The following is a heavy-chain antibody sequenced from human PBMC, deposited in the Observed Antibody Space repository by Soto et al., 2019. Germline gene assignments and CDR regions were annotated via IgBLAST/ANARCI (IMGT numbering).Heavy chain of an antibody. D-gene: IGHD2-2*01. CDR2: INPNSGGT. CDR3: ALIKDCSRTDCYLASFDP. V-gene: IGHV1-2*02. J-gene: IGHJ5*02. Sequence: DSVKVSCKASGYTFTGYYMHWLRQAPGQGLEWVGWINPNSGGTNYAQKFQGRVAMTRDTSISTAYMELSRLRSDDTAVYYCALIKDCSRTDCYLASFDPWGQGTLVTVSS. CDR1: GYTFTGYY.